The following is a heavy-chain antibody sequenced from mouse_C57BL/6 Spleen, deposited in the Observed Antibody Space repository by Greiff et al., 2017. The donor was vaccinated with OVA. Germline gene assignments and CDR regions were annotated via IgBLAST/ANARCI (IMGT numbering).Heavy chain of an antibody. Sequence: QVQLQQSGAELVKPGASVKLSCKASGYTFTSYWMHWVKQRPGQGLEWIGMIHPNSGSTNYNEKFNSKATLTVDKSSSSAYMQLSSLTSEDSAVYYCAPGGNDGGFAYWGQGTLVTVSA. D-gene: IGHD2-2*01. CDR3: APGGNDGGFAY. V-gene: IGHV1-64*01. J-gene: IGHJ3*01. CDR1: GYTFTSYW. CDR2: IHPNSGST.